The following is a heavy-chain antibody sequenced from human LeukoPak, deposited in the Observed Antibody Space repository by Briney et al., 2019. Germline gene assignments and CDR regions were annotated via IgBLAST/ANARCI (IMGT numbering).Heavy chain of an antibody. CDR2: IIPILGIA. D-gene: IGHD5-18*01. CDR3: ARDPDTAMVLD. J-gene: IGHJ4*02. V-gene: IGHV1-69*04. Sequence: SVNVSCTASGGTFSSYAISWVRQAPGQGLEWMGRIIPILGIANYAQKFQGRVTITADKSTSTAYMELSSLRSEDTAVYYCARDPDTAMVLDWGQGTLVTVSS. CDR1: GGTFSSYA.